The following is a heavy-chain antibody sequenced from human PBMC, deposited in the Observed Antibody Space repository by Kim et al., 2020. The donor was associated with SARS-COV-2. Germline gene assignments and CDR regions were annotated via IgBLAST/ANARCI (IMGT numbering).Heavy chain of an antibody. CDR3: AREGRRGKTSDY. V-gene: IGHV4-34*01. D-gene: IGHD2-15*01. CDR2: INHSGST. Sequence: SETLSLTCAVYGGSFSGYYWSWIRQPPGKGLEWIGEINHSGSTNYNPSLKSRVTISVDTSKNQFSLKLSSVTAADTAVYYCAREGRRGKTSDYWGQGTLVTVSS. J-gene: IGHJ4*02. CDR1: GGSFSGYY.